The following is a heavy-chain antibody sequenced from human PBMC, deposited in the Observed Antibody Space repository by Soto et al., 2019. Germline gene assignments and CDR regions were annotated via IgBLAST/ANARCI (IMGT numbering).Heavy chain of an antibody. Sequence: SETLSLTCAVYGGSFSGYYWSWIRQPPGRGLEWIGEINHSGSTNYNPSLKSRVTISVDTSKNQFSLKLSSVTAADTAVYYCARGRERITIFGVRTKDYYYGMDVWGQGTTVTVSS. V-gene: IGHV4-34*01. CDR3: ARGRERITIFGVRTKDYYYGMDV. J-gene: IGHJ6*02. CDR1: GGSFSGYY. CDR2: INHSGST. D-gene: IGHD3-3*01.